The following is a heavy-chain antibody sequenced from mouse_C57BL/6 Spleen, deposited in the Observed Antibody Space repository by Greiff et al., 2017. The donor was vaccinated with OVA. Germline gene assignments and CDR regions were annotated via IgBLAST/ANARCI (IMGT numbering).Heavy chain of an antibody. CDR2: IDPSDSET. Sequence: QVQLQQPGAELVRPGSSVKLSCKASGYTFTSYWMHWVKQRPIQGLEWIGNIDPSDSETHYNQKFKDKATLTVDKSSSTAYMQLSSLTSEDSAVYYCARDDYYGSSSRYFDVWGTGTTVTVSS. CDR1: GYTFTSYW. J-gene: IGHJ1*03. D-gene: IGHD1-1*01. CDR3: ARDDYYGSSSRYFDV. V-gene: IGHV1-52*01.